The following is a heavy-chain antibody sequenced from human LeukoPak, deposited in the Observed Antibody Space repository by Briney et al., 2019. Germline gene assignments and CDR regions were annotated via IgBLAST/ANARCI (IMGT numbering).Heavy chain of an antibody. D-gene: IGHD3-10*01. V-gene: IGHV3-7*03. CDR2: IKQDGSEK. CDR1: GFTFRSYW. CDR3: AREGDYYGSGSPYYYYYGMDV. Sequence: GGSLRLSCAASGFTFRSYWMSWVRQAPGKGLEWVANIKQDGSEKYYVDSVKGRFTISRDNAKNSLYLQMNSLRAEDTAVYYCAREGDYYGSGSPYYYYYGMDVWGQGTTVTVSS. J-gene: IGHJ6*02.